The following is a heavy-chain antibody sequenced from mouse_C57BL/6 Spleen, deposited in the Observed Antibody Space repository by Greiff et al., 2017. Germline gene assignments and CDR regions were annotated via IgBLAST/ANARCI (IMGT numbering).Heavy chain of an antibody. D-gene: IGHD1-1*01. CDR3: AIPSYGSSYWFAY. CDR1: GYTFTSYW. CDR2: IDPSDSYT. J-gene: IGHJ3*01. V-gene: IGHV1-50*01. Sequence: QVQLQQPGAELVKPGASVKLSCKASGYTFTSYWLQWVKQRPGQGLEWIGEIDPSDSYTNYNQKFKGKGPWTVDKSSSTAYMQLSSLTSEDSAVYYCAIPSYGSSYWFAYWGQGTLVTVSA.